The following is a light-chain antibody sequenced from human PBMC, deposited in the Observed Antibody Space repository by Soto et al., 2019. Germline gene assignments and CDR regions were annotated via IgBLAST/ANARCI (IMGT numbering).Light chain of an antibody. CDR3: QAYDYSLTASV. CDR1: SSNLGAGYA. Sequence: QSVLTQPPSVSVAPGQRVTISCTGNSSNLGAGYAVHWYQQLPGAAPKLVIFGNRNRPSGVPERFAGSNSGTSASLAITGLQAEDEADYYCQAYDYSLTASVFGGGTKLTVL. V-gene: IGLV1-40*01. CDR2: GNR. J-gene: IGLJ3*02.